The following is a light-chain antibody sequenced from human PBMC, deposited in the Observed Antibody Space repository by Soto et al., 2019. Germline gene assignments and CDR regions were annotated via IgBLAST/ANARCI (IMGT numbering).Light chain of an antibody. CDR1: NSNLGAGYD. CDR3: QAYDYSLTAFV. Sequence: QCVLTQPPSVCGAPGQRVTISCTGNNSNLGAGYDVHWYQQVPGAAPKLVIFGNRNRPSGVPERFSGSKSGTSASLAITGLQAEDEADYYCQAYDYSLTAFVFGGGTKLTVL. CDR2: GNR. V-gene: IGLV1-40*01. J-gene: IGLJ3*02.